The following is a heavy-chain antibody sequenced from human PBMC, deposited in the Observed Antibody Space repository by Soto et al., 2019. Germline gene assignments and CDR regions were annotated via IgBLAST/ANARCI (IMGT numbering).Heavy chain of an antibody. V-gene: IGHV3-30*18. CDR1: VFTFSSYG. Sequence: GGSLRLSSAASVFTFSSYGMHWVRQAPGKGLEWVAVISYDGSNKYYADSVKGRFTISRDNSKNTLYLQMNSLRAEDTAVYYCAKDRSTYYLVPPFDPWGQGTLVTVS. J-gene: IGHJ5*02. CDR2: ISYDGSNK. D-gene: IGHD3-10*01. CDR3: AKDRSTYYLVPPFDP.